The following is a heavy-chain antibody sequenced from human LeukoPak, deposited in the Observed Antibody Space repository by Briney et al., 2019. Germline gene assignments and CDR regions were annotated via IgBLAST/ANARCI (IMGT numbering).Heavy chain of an antibody. D-gene: IGHD6-13*01. J-gene: IGHJ4*02. V-gene: IGHV3-30*18. CDR2: ISYDGSNK. CDR1: GFTFSSYG. CDR3: GKILGGRLRKSSSWGGGY. Sequence: PGGSLRLSCAASGFTFSSYGMHWVRQAPGKGLEWVAVISYDGSNKYYADSVKGRFTISRDNSKNTLYLQMNSLRAEDTAVYYGGKILGGRLRKSSSWGGGYWGQGTLVTVSS.